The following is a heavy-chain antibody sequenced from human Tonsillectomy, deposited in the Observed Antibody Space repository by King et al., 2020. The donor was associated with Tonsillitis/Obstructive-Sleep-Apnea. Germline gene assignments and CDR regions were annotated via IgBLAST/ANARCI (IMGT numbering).Heavy chain of an antibody. CDR3: ARVPFGAGYLGDYYYYMDV. CDR2: INHSGST. Sequence: VQLQQWGAGLLKPSETLSLTCAVYGGSFSGYYWSWSRQPPGKGLEWIGEINHSGSTNYNPSLKSRVTISGDTSKNQFSLKLSSVTAADTAVYYCARVPFGAGYLGDYYYYMDVWGKGTTVTVSS. V-gene: IGHV4-34*01. CDR1: GGSFSGYY. D-gene: IGHD3-9*01. J-gene: IGHJ6*03.